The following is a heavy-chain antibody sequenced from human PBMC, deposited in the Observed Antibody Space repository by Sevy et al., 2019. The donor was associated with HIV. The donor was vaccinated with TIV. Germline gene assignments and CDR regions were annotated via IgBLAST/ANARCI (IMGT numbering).Heavy chain of an antibody. Sequence: GGSLRLSCEASGFAFEDSVMHWVRQGPGKGLEWVAGISWDSARIAYADSIEGRFTISRDNAKNSLYLQMNSLRTEDTALYYCAKMNYWGQGTLVTVSS. J-gene: IGHJ4*02. CDR3: AKMNY. CDR1: GFAFEDSV. V-gene: IGHV3-9*01. CDR2: ISWDSARI.